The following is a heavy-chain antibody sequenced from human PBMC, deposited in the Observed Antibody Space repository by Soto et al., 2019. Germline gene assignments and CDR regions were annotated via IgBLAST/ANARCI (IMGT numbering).Heavy chain of an antibody. J-gene: IGHJ4*02. V-gene: IGHV3-21*01. CDR2: ISGTSTYI. Sequence: GGSLRLSCAGSGFTFSSYTMNWVRQAPGKGLEWVASISGTSTYIHYADSVKGRFTISRDNAKKSLCLQMNSLRAGDTAVYYCARVIIVRRGYFDFWGQGTLVTVSS. CDR1: GFTFSSYT. D-gene: IGHD2-2*01. CDR3: ARVIIVRRGYFDF.